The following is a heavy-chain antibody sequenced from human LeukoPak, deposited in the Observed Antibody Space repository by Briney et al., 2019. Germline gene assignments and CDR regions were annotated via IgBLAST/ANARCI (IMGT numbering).Heavy chain of an antibody. J-gene: IGHJ4*02. V-gene: IGHV3-53*04. CDR1: GLTVSTHC. CDR2: IYSGGTT. CDR3: ARVDTVMAYYFDL. D-gene: IGHD5-18*01. Sequence: QPGGSLRLSCAPSGLTVSTHCMTWVRKAPGKGLEWVSTIYSGGTTYYADSVMGRFTISRHNSRNTLYLQMNSLRSEYTAVYYCARVDTVMAYYFDLWGQGTLVTVCS.